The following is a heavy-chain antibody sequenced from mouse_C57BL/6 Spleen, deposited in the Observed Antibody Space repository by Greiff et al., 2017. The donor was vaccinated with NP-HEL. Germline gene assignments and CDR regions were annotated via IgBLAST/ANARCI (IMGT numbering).Heavy chain of an antibody. CDR2: IYPRDGST. Sequence: QVQLQQSGPELVKPGASVKLSCKASGYTFTSYDINWVKQRPGQGLEWIGWIYPRDGSTKYNEKFKGKATLTVDTSSSTAYMELHSLTSEDSAVYFGARERHYDPYYFDYWGQGTTLTVSS. V-gene: IGHV1-85*01. J-gene: IGHJ2*01. CDR3: ARERHYDPYYFDY. CDR1: GYTFTSYD. D-gene: IGHD2-4*01.